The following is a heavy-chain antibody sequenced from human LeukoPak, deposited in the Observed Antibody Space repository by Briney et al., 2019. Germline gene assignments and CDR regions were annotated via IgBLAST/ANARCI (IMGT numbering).Heavy chain of an antibody. CDR2: IYLDGTS. Sequence: PGGSLRLSCAVSGFTVSSNYMSWIRQAPGKGLEGVSVIYLDGTSDYTDSVKGRFTSSRDKSNNTLNLVMKNLRAEETAVYYCVTHRGSGNQHFFDSWGQGTLVSVSS. V-gene: IGHV3-66*01. J-gene: IGHJ4*02. CDR3: VTHRGSGNQHFFDS. CDR1: GFTVSSNY. D-gene: IGHD3-10*01.